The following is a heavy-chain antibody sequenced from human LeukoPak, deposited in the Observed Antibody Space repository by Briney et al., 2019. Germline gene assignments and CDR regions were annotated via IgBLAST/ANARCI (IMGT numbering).Heavy chain of an antibody. CDR1: GGSISSYY. CDR3: ARARGGNSIAVAVVGGPFDP. CDR2: IYYSGST. D-gene: IGHD6-19*01. V-gene: IGHV4-59*01. J-gene: IGHJ5*02. Sequence: PSETLSLTCTVSGGSISSYYWSWVRQPPGKGLEWIGYIYYSGSTNYNPSLKSRVTISVDTSKNQFSLKLSSVTAADTAVYYCARARGGNSIAVAVVGGPFDPWGQGTLVTVSS.